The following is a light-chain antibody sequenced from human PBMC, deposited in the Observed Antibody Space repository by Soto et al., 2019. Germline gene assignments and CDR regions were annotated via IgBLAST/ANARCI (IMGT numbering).Light chain of an antibody. J-gene: IGKJ1*01. CDR3: QQYNNGWT. CDR1: QSVSSN. CDR2: GAS. V-gene: IGKV3-15*01. Sequence: EMVMTQSPATLSVSPGERATLSCRASQSVSSNLGWYQQKPGQAPRLLIYGASTRATGVPARFSGSGSGTEFTLTISSLQSEDFAVYYCQQYNNGWTFGQGTKVEI.